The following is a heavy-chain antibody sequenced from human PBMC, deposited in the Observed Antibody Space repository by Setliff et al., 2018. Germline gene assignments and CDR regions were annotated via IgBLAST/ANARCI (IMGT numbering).Heavy chain of an antibody. Sequence: ASVKVSCKASGYTFTSYPIHWVRQAPGQRLEWMAWINGGNGYTKYSQEFQGRLTITRDTSATTAYMELSSLRSEDLAVYYCGRVPGWTDCWGQGTLVTVSS. CDR3: GRVPGWTDC. CDR1: GYTFTSYP. CDR2: INGGNGYT. J-gene: IGHJ4*02. V-gene: IGHV1-3*03.